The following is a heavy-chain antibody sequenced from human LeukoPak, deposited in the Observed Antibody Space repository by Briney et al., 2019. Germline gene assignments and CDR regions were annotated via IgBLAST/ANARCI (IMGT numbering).Heavy chain of an antibody. CDR1: GFTFSSYA. J-gene: IGHJ6*03. Sequence: GGSLRLSCAASGFTFSSYAMHWVRQAPGKGLEWVTFISYDGSNKRYADSVRGRFTISRDNSKNTLFLEMNSLRVEDTALYYCAKGAVESLDYYFYMEVWGTGTTVTVSS. CDR3: AKGAVESLDYYFYMEV. CDR2: ISYDGSNK. V-gene: IGHV3-30*18.